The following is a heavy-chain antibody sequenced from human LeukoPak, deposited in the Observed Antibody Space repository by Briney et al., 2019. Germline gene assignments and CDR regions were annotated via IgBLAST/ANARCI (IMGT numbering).Heavy chain of an antibody. V-gene: IGHV1-46*01. D-gene: IGHD6-19*01. CDR2: INPSGGST. CDR1: GYTFTSYY. Sequence: ASVKVSCKASGYTFTSYYMHWVRQAPGQGLEWMGIINPSGGSTSYAQKFQGRVTMTRDTSTSTVYMELSSLRSEDTAVYYCAKTSGWFDAFDIWGQGTMVTVSS. J-gene: IGHJ3*02. CDR3: AKTSGWFDAFDI.